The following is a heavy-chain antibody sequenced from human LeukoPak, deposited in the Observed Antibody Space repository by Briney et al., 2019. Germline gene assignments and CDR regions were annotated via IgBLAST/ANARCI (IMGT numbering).Heavy chain of an antibody. V-gene: IGHV3-74*01. Sequence: GGSLRLSCAASGNYWMHWVRQAPGKGLVWVSHINSDGSWTSYADSVKSRFTISKDNAKNTVYLQMNSLRAEDTAVYYCVSFYETYWGRGTLVTVSS. CDR3: VSFYETY. D-gene: IGHD2/OR15-2a*01. J-gene: IGHJ4*02. CDR2: INSDGSWT. CDR1: GNYW.